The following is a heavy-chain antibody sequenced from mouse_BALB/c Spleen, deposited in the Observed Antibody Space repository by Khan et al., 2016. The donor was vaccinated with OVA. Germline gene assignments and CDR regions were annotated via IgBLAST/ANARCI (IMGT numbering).Heavy chain of an antibody. J-gene: IGHJ2*01. CDR2: ISTYSGST. Sequence: QVRLQQSGPELVRPGVSVKISCKGSGYTFTDYAMYWVKQSHAKSLEWIGLISTYSGSTNYNQKFKGKVTMTVDKSSSAAYMELARLTSEDSAIYYCARPAYGGYYDYWGQGTTLIVSS. V-gene: IGHV1S137*01. CDR3: ARPAYGGYYDY. CDR1: GYTFTDYA. D-gene: IGHD2-3*01.